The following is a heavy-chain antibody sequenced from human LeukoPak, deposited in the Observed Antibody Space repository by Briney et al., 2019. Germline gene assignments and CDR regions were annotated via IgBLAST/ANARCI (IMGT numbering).Heavy chain of an antibody. CDR2: INEGGNST. CDR1: GFTFNSYW. J-gene: IGHJ5*02. CDR3: ARVLVWGSFDP. D-gene: IGHD3-16*01. Sequence: PGGSLRLSCAASGFTFNSYWMGCARQAPGEGVEWVENINEGGNSTQYVDSVKSRFTIFRENAKNSMELQISSRRGEDTAVYYCARVLVWGSFDPWGQGTLVTVSS. V-gene: IGHV3-7*01.